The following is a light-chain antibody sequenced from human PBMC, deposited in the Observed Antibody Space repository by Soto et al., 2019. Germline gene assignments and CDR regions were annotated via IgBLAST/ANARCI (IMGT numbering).Light chain of an antibody. V-gene: IGKV3-20*01. Sequence: EIVLTQSPGTLSLSPGERATLSCRASQSVSSSYLAWYQQKPGQAPRLLIYGASSRATGIPDRFSGSGSGTDFTLTISRLEPEDFAVYYCQQYGSSPPTFGQGTKVE. J-gene: IGKJ1*01. CDR1: QSVSSSY. CDR3: QQYGSSPPT. CDR2: GAS.